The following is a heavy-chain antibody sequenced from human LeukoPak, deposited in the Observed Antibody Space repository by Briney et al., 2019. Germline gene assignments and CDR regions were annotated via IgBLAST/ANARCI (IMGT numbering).Heavy chain of an antibody. CDR2: INAGNGNT. J-gene: IGHJ4*02. CDR3: ARDLLYSSGWYYLDY. CDR1: GYTFTSYA. D-gene: IGHD6-19*01. Sequence: ASVKVSCKASGYTFTSYAMHWVRQAPGQRLEWMGWINAGNGNTKYSQKFQGRVTITRDTSASTAYMELSSLRSEGTAVYYCARDLLYSSGWYYLDYWGQGTLVTVSS. V-gene: IGHV1-3*01.